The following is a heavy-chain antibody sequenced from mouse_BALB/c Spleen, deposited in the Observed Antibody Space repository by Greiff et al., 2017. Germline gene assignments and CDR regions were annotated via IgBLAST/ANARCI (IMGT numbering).Heavy chain of an antibody. D-gene: IGHD4-1*01. Sequence: EVQLVESGGGLVKPGGSLKLSCAASGFTFSSYAMSWVRQTPEKRLEWVASISSGGSTYYPDSVKGRFTISRDNARNILYLQMSSLRSEDTAMYYCARGKANWDYFDYWGQGTTLTVSS. CDR2: ISSGGST. CDR3: ARGKANWDYFDY. CDR1: GFTFSSYA. V-gene: IGHV5-6-5*01. J-gene: IGHJ2*01.